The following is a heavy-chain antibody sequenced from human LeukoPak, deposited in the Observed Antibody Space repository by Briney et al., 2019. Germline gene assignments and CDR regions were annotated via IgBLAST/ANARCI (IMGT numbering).Heavy chain of an antibody. CDR1: GFTFSNYS. Sequence: GGSLRLSCAASGFTFSNYSMNWVRQAPGKGLEWVSSITSSFSYIYYADSVKGRFTISRDNAKKSLYLQMNSLRAEDTAVYYCASSPEYSSSWYYFDYWGQGTLVTVSS. V-gene: IGHV3-21*01. CDR3: ASSPEYSSSWYYFDY. D-gene: IGHD6-13*01. CDR2: ITSSFSYI. J-gene: IGHJ4*02.